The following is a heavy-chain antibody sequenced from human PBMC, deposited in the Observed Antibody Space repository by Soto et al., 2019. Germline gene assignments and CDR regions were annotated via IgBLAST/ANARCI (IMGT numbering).Heavy chain of an antibody. Sequence: GASVKVSCKAPGFTFTSSAMQWVRQARGQRLEWIGWIVVGSGNTNYAQKFQERVTITRDMSTSTAYMELSSLRSEDTAVYYCAAHSYYGSDYWGQGTLVTVSS. CDR1: GFTFTSSA. CDR3: AAHSYYGSDY. J-gene: IGHJ4*02. CDR2: IVVGSGNT. D-gene: IGHD3-10*01. V-gene: IGHV1-58*02.